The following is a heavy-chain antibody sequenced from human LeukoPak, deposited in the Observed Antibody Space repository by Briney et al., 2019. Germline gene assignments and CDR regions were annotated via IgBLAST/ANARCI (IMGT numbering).Heavy chain of an antibody. J-gene: IGHJ6*04. CDR2: INHSGST. V-gene: IGHV4-34*01. CDR3: ARGPYCSGGSCYSSYYYYYGMDV. D-gene: IGHD2-15*01. Sequence: SETLSLTCAVYGGSFSGYYWSWIRQPPGKGLEWIGEINHSGSTNYNPSLKSQVTISVDTSKNQFSLKLSSVTAADTAVYYCARGPYCSGGSCYSSYYYYYGMDVWGKGTTVTVSS. CDR1: GGSFSGYY.